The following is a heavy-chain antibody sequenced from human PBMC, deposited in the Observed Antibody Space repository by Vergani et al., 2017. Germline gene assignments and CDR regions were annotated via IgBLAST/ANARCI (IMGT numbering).Heavy chain of an antibody. D-gene: IGHD3-10*01. CDR1: GHTFSNYY. J-gene: IGHJ6*02. CDR2: INPSDGSA. V-gene: IGHV1-46*03. Sequence: QAQLVQSGAEVKKPGASVKVSCRAPGHTFSNYYMYWVRQAPGLGLEWMGIINPSDGSASYAQKFQGRVTLTRDTSTSTVYMNLRSLRSEDTAVYYCTRAAAYGSKNTYYYYGIDVLGQGTTVTVSS. CDR3: TRAAAYGSKNTYYYYGIDV.